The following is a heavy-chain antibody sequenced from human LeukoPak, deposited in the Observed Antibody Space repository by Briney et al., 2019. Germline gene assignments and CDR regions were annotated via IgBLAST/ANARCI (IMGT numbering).Heavy chain of an antibody. CDR2: INCNSGGT. V-gene: IGHV1-2*02. J-gene: IGHJ4*02. Sequence: ASVRVSCKASGYTFGAYYMYWVRQAPGQGLEWMGGINCNSGGTKYSQKFQGRVTMARDTSISTVDMELTRLRSDDTAVYYCARDEGGYSYGFSNFDYWGQGTLLTVSP. CDR1: GYTFGAYY. D-gene: IGHD5-18*01. CDR3: ARDEGGYSYGFSNFDY.